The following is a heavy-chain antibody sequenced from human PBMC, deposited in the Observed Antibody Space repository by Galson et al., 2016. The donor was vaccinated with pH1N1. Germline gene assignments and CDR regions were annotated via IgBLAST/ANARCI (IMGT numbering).Heavy chain of an antibody. V-gene: IGHV1-69*13. CDR2: IIPIFNTV. D-gene: IGHD3-22*01. CDR1: GGTFGSYG. CDR3: AKEDYYDTDLSDWYFDL. Sequence: SVKVSCKASGGTFGSYGINWVRQAPGQGLEWMGGIIPIFNTVKYAQNFQGRVTITADESTTTAYMELSSLRSEVTAMYYCAKEDYYDTDLSDWYFDLWGRGTLLTVSS. J-gene: IGHJ2*01.